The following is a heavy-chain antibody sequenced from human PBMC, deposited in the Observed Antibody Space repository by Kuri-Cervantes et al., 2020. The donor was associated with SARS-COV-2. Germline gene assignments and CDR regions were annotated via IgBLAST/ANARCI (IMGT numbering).Heavy chain of an antibody. CDR2: ISSGSSTI. V-gene: IGHV3-48*02. J-gene: IGHJ6*02. D-gene: IGHD3-3*01. CDR3: ARDLLNVWSGYYYYYGMDV. Sequence: GESLKISCAASGFTFSSYSMNWVRQAPGKGLEWVSYISSGSSTIYYADSVKGRFTISRDNAKNSLYLQMNSLRDEDTAVYYCARDLLNVWSGYYYYYGMDVWGQGTTVTVSS. CDR1: GFTFSSYS.